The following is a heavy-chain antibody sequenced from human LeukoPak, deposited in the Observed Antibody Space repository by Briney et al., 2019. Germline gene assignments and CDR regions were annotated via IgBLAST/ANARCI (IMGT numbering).Heavy chain of an antibody. CDR2: IRSNGGST. J-gene: IGHJ6*02. D-gene: IGHD3-10*01. Sequence: GGSLRLSCSASGFSFSRYDMHWVRQAPGKGLEYVSAIRSNGGSTYYADSVKGRLTISRDNSKNTLYLQMSSLRAEDTAVYYCVKDVMGSTDYYYGMDVWGQGTTVTVSS. CDR1: GFSFSRYD. CDR3: VKDVMGSTDYYYGMDV. V-gene: IGHV3-64D*09.